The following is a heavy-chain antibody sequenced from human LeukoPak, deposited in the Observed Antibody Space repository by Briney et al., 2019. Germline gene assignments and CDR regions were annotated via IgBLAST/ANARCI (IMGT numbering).Heavy chain of an antibody. CDR2: IYYSGST. J-gene: IGHJ4*02. D-gene: IGHD1-1*01. CDR1: GGSISSSTYY. V-gene: IGHV4-39*01. CDR3: ARHEDRNWYFDH. Sequence: SETLSLTCTVSGGSISSSTYYWGWIRQPPGKGLEWIGTIYYSGSTYYNPSLKSRVTISVDTSKNQFSLKLSSVTAPDTAVYYCARHEDRNWYFDHWGQGTLVTVSS.